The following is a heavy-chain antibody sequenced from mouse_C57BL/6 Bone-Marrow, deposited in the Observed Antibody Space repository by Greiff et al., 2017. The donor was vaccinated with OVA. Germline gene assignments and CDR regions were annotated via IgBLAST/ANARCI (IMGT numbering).Heavy chain of an antibody. V-gene: IGHV5-17*01. CDR2: ISSGSSTI. CDR3: VRDFLYYHAMDY. D-gene: IGHD1-1*01. J-gene: IGHJ4*01. Sequence: EVLLVESGGGLVKPGGSLKLSCAASGFTFSDYGMHWVRQAPEQGLEWVAYISSGSSTIYYADTVKGRFTITRDNAKNTLFLQMTSLKSEETAMYYCVRDFLYYHAMDYWGQGTSVTVSA. CDR1: GFTFSDYG.